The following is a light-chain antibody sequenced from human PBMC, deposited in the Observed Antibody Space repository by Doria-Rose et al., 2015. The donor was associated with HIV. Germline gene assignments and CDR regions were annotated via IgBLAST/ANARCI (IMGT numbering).Light chain of an antibody. CDR2: NNN. J-gene: IGLJ1*01. CDR3: AAWDDSRDGYV. Sequence: QPPSASGTPGQRVTISCSGSSSNLGSNAVNWYQQLPGTAPKLLIYNNNQRPSGVPDRFSASKAGTSASLAISGLRSDDEADYYCAAWDDSRDGYVFGTGTTVTVL. V-gene: IGLV1-44*01. CDR1: SSNLGSNA.